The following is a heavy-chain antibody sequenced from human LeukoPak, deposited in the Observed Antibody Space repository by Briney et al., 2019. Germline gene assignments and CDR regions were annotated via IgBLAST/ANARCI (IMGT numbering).Heavy chain of an antibody. Sequence: GGSLRLSCAASGFTFSSYWMTWVRQAPGKGLEWVANIKQDGSEKYYVDSVKGRFTISRDNAKNSLYLQMNSLRAEDTAVYYCARIIRGSTVTTWGGYFDYWGQGTLVTVSS. V-gene: IGHV3-7*01. J-gene: IGHJ4*02. CDR1: GFTFSSYW. CDR2: IKQDGSEK. D-gene: IGHD4-17*01. CDR3: ARIIRGSTVTTWGGYFDY.